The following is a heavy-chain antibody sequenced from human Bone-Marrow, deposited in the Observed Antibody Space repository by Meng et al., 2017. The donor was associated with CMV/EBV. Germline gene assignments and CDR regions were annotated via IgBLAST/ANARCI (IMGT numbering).Heavy chain of an antibody. CDR1: GGSFSGYY. CDR2: INHSGST. V-gene: IGHV4-34*01. D-gene: IGHD3-3*01. Sequence: SETLSLTCAVYGGSFSGYYWSWIRQPPGKGLEWIGEINHSGSTNYNPSLKSRVTISVDTSKNQFSLKLSSVTAADTAVYYCARDVETRPLRSINYDFWSGYFATPGLDYYGMAVWGPGTTVTVSS. CDR3: ARDVETRPLRSINYDFWSGYFATPGLDYYGMAV. J-gene: IGHJ6*02.